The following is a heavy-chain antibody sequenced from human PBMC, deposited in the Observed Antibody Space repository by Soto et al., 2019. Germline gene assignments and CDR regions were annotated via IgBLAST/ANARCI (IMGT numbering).Heavy chain of an antibody. CDR2: ISSNGGST. CDR1: GFTFSSYA. Sequence: GGSLRLSCAASGFTFSSYAMHWVRQAPGKGLEYVSAISSNGGSTYYANSVKGRFTISRDNSKNTLYLQMGSLRAEDMAVYYCARFPLGKAVAGGYYYMDVWGKGTTVTVSS. D-gene: IGHD6-19*01. CDR3: ARFPLGKAVAGGYYYMDV. V-gene: IGHV3-64*01. J-gene: IGHJ6*03.